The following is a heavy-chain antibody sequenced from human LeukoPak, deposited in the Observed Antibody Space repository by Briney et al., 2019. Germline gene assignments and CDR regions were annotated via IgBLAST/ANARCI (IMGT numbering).Heavy chain of an antibody. D-gene: IGHD6-19*01. CDR2: INHSGST. Sequence: SETLSLTCAVYGGSFSGYYWSWIRQPPGKGLEWIGEINHSGSTNYNPSLESRVTISVDTSKNQFSLKLSSVTAADTAVYYCARQGGWYSAFDYWGQGTLVTVSS. CDR3: ARQGGWYSAFDY. V-gene: IGHV4-34*01. J-gene: IGHJ4*02. CDR1: GGSFSGYY.